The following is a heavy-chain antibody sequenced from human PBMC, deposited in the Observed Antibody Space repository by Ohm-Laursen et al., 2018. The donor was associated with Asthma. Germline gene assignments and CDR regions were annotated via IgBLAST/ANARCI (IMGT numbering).Heavy chain of an antibody. CDR2: ISTASTFI. V-gene: IGHV3-21*01. D-gene: IGHD1-26*01. J-gene: IGHJ1*01. CDR1: GYTFSRYS. CDR3: ARIGPEWELPGREYSLHH. Sequence: SLRLSCAASGYTFSRYSIHWVRQVPGKGLEWVASISTASTFIYYADSVRGRFTTSRDNAKNSVYLQMNSLRAEYTALYYCARIGPEWELPGREYSLHHWGQGTQVTVSS.